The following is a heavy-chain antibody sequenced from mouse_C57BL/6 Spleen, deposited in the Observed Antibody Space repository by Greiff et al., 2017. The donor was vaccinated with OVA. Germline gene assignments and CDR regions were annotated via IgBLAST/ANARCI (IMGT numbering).Heavy chain of an antibody. J-gene: IGHJ4*01. CDR3: ARHVLRAMDY. CDR2: ISRGGSYT. V-gene: IGHV5-6*01. CDR1: GFTFSSYG. D-gene: IGHD2-12*01. Sequence: EVQGVESGGDLVKPGGSLKLSCAASGFTFSSYGMSWVRPTPDKRLEWVATISRGGSYTYYPDSVKGRFTISRDNAKNTLYLQMSRLKSEDTAMYYCARHVLRAMDYWGQGTSVTVSS.